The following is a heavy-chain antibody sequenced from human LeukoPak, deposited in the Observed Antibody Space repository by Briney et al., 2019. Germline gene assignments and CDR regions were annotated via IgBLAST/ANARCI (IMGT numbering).Heavy chain of an antibody. CDR3: ARVSGSYWGPIDY. J-gene: IGHJ4*02. CDR2: ISSSSSYI. D-gene: IGHD1-26*01. V-gene: IGHV3-21*01. Sequence: GGSLRLSCAASGFTFSSHSMNWVRQAPGKGLEWVSSISSSSSYIYYADSVKGRFTISRDNAKNSLYLQMNSLRAEDTAVYYCARVSGSYWGPIDYWGQGTLVTVSS. CDR1: GFTFSSHS.